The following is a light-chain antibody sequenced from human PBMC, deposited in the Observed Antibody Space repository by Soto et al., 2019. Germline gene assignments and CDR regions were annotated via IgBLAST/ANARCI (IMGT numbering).Light chain of an antibody. V-gene: IGKV3-20*01. CDR2: GES. J-gene: IGKJ5*01. Sequence: EIVLTQSPGTLSLSPGERATLSCRASQSVSSSYLAWYQQKPGQAPRRLIYGESSRATGIPDRCSGSGSGAAFTLTISRLEPEDFAVYYCQQYGSPITFGQGTRLEIK. CDR1: QSVSSSY. CDR3: QQYGSPIT.